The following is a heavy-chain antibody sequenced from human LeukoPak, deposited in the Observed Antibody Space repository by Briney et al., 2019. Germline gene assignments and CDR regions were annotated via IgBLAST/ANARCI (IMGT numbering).Heavy chain of an antibody. V-gene: IGHV3-23*01. CDR1: GFTFSGYA. CDR2: ISGSGGGT. Sequence: GGSLRLSCAASGFTFSGYAMNWVRQAPGKGLEWVSHISGSGGGTFYADSVKGRFTISRDNSKNTLFLQMNSLRAEDTAIYYCAKSRDHVDYAFDYWGQGTLVTVSS. D-gene: IGHD4-17*01. CDR3: AKSRDHVDYAFDY. J-gene: IGHJ4*02.